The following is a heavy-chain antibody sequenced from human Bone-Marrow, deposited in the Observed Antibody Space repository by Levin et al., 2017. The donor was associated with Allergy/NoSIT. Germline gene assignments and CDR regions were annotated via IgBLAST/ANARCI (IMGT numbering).Heavy chain of an antibody. CDR1: GFTFADYG. CDR2: ISWNSDII. CDR3: PRDLSSVTPGYFIY. Sequence: GGSLRLSCAASGFTFADYGLHWVRQLPGKGLEWISGISWNSDIIDYADSVRGRFTVSRDNARSPLYLQMNSLTADDTAFYYCPRDLSSVTPGYFIYWGQGALVTVS. J-gene: IGHJ4*03. D-gene: IGHD4-17*01. V-gene: IGHV3-9*01.